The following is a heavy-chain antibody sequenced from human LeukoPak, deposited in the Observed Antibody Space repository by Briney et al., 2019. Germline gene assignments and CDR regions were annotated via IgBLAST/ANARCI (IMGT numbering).Heavy chain of an antibody. D-gene: IGHD3-22*01. CDR2: VYTSGIT. CDR3: ARSYYYDSSAYYP. J-gene: IGHJ5*02. V-gene: IGHV4-4*07. CDR1: GVSISSYY. Sequence: SETLSPTCTVSGVSISSYYWSWVRQPAGKGLEWIGRVYTSGITNYNPSLKGRVTISVDTSKNQFSLKLSSVTAADTAVYYCARSYYYDSSAYYPWGQGTLVTVSS.